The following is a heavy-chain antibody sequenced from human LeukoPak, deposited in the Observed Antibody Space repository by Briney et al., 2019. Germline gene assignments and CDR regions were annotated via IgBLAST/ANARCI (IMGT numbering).Heavy chain of an antibody. D-gene: IGHD4-17*01. J-gene: IGHJ3*02. CDR3: ARDRRTVTTLLRRPAVSDAFDI. Sequence: GKSLRLSCAASGFGFRSYGMHWFRQAPGKGLEWVALISYDGADKYYAASVKGRFTISRDNSKNTLYLQMNSLRAEDTAVYYCARDRRTVTTLLRRPAVSDAFDIWGQGTMVTVSS. CDR2: ISYDGADK. CDR1: GFGFRSYG. V-gene: IGHV3-30*03.